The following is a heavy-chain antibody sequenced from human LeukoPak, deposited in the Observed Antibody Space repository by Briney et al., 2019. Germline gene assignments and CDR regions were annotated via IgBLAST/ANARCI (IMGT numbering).Heavy chain of an antibody. D-gene: IGHD6-13*01. V-gene: IGHV4-4*07. CDR2: IYTSGST. Sequence: SETLSLTCTVSGGSISSYYWSWIRQPAGKGLEWIGRIYTSGSTNYNPSLKSRVTISVDTSKNQFSLKLKSVTAADTAVYYCARDRRPAITAAGFDSWGQGTLVTVSS. CDR1: GGSISSYY. J-gene: IGHJ4*02. CDR3: ARDRRPAITAAGFDS.